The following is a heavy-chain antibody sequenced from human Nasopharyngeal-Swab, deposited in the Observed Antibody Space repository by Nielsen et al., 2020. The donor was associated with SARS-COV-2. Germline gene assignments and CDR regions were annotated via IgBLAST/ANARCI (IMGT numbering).Heavy chain of an antibody. D-gene: IGHD4-17*01. Sequence: GSLRLSCAASGFTFSSYSMNWVRQAPGKGLEWVSSISSSSSYIYYADSVEGRFTISRDNGNKSLYLQMNSLRAEDTGVYYCARLYGDNDYWGQGTLVTVSS. CDR2: ISSSSSYI. CDR3: ARLYGDNDY. CDR1: GFTFSSYS. V-gene: IGHV3-21*01. J-gene: IGHJ4*02.